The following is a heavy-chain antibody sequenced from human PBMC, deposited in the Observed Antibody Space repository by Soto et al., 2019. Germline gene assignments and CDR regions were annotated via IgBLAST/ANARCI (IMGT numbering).Heavy chain of an antibody. V-gene: IGHV3-23*01. CDR1: GFTFSTYT. CDR2: ISGSGSST. Sequence: EVQVLESGGGLVQPGGSLRLSCAASGFTFSTYTMSWVRQAPGKGLEWVSRISGSGSSTYYTDSVKGRFTISRDNSKNTLYLQMNSLRADDTAVYYCATTLYSNYVPPEGYWGQGTLVTVS. J-gene: IGHJ4*02. D-gene: IGHD4-4*01. CDR3: ATTLYSNYVPPEGY.